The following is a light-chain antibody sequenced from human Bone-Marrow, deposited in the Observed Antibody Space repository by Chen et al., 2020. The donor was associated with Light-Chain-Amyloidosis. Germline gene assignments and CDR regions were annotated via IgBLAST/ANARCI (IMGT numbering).Light chain of an antibody. Sequence: DIQMTQSQSSLFVYIEDRVTITCQASQDIRKHLNGYQQKPEKAPKLLIYDASNLGTGVPSRFSGGGSGTDFTFTISSLQPEDIATYYCQQYDNVPITFGQGTRLEIK. CDR1: QDIRKH. V-gene: IGKV1-33*01. CDR2: DAS. CDR3: QQYDNVPIT. J-gene: IGKJ5*01.